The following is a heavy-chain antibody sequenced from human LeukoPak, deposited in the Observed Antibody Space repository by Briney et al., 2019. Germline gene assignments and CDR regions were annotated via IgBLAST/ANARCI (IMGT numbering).Heavy chain of an antibody. CDR3: AREGLELRGYYYYYYYMDV. J-gene: IGHJ6*03. Sequence: SETLSLTCTVSGGSISSYYWSWIRQPPGKGLERIGYIYYSGSTNYNPSLKSRVTISVDTSKNQFSLKLSSVTAADTAVYYCAREGLELRGYYYYYYYMDVWGKGTTVTVSS. V-gene: IGHV4-59*01. CDR1: GGSISSYY. D-gene: IGHD1-7*01. CDR2: IYYSGST.